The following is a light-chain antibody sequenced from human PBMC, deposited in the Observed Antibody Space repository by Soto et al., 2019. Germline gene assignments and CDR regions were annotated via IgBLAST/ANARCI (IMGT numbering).Light chain of an antibody. CDR3: QQYDILPIT. J-gene: IGKJ5*01. Sequence: DIQMTQSPSSLSASIGDRVSFSCQASQDISKLLNWYQHKPGQAPSLLIYDASSLEIGVPSRFSGSGSGTHFTFTISSLQTEDIGTYYCQQYDILPITFGRGTRLEIK. CDR1: QDISKL. V-gene: IGKV1-33*01. CDR2: DAS.